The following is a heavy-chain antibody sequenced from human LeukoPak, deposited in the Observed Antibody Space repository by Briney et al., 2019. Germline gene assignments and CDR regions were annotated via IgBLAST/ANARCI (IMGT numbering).Heavy chain of an antibody. CDR2: INHSGST. J-gene: IGHJ4*02. CDR1: GGSFSGYY. Sequence: SSETLSLTCAVYGGSFSGYYWSWIRQPPGKGLEWIGEINHSGSTNYNPSLKSRVTISVDTSKNQFSLKLSSVTAADTAVYYCARRYYDSSGSRRFDYWGQGTLVTVSS. D-gene: IGHD3-22*01. V-gene: IGHV4-34*01. CDR3: ARRYYDSSGSRRFDY.